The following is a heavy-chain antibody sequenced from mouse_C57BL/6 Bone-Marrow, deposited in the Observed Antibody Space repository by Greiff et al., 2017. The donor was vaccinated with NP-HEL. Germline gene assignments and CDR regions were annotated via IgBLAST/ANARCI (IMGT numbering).Heavy chain of an antibody. CDR2: IDPEDGAT. V-gene: IGHV14-2*01. J-gene: IGHJ3*01. CDR1: GFNIKDYY. Sequence: VHVKQSGAELVKPGASVKLSCTASGFNIKDYYMHWVKQRTEQGLEWIGRIDPEDGATKYAPKFQGKATITADTSSNTAYLQLSSLTSEDTAVYYCARGGYYPFAYWGQGTLVTVSA. D-gene: IGHD2-3*01. CDR3: ARGGYYPFAY.